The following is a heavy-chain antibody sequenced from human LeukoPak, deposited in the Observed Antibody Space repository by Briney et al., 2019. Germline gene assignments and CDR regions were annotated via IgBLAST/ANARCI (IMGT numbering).Heavy chain of an antibody. CDR3: ARDAVTMVRGVNY. J-gene: IGHJ4*02. CDR1: GFTFSDYY. D-gene: IGHD3-10*01. CDR2: ISSSGSTI. V-gene: IGHV3-11*01. Sequence: PGGSLRLSCAASGFTFSDYYMSWIRQAPGKGLEWVSYISSSGSTIYYADSVKGRFTISRDNAKNSLYLQMNSLRAEDRAVYYCARDAVTMVRGVNYWGQGTLVTVSS.